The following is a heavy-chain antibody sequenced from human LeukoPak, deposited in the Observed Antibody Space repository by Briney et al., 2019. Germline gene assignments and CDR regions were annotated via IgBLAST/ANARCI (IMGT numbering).Heavy chain of an antibody. D-gene: IGHD6-19*01. CDR1: GFTVSSNY. CDR2: ISYDGSNK. V-gene: IGHV3-30*18. Sequence: PGGPLRLSCAAPGFTVSSNYMGWVRQAPGKGLEWVAVISYDGSNKCYADSVKGRFTISRDNSKNTLYLQMNSLRAEDTAVYYCAKAWLRHQWLGDYYFDYWGQGTLVTVSS. CDR3: AKAWLRHQWLGDYYFDY. J-gene: IGHJ4*02.